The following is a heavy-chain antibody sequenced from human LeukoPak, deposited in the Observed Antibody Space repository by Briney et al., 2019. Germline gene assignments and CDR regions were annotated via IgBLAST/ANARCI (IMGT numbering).Heavy chain of an antibody. V-gene: IGHV3-23*01. D-gene: IGHD3-22*01. CDR3: AKSDPPPPSEFDDSGGYYPYDAFDI. Sequence: GGSLRLSCAASGFTFSSYAMSWVRQAPGKGLEWVSGVSGRGGTTHYVDSVKGRFTISRDNSKNTVYLQMNSVRVEDTAVYYCAKSDPPPPSEFDDSGGYYPYDAFDIWGQGTMVTVSS. CDR2: VSGRGGTT. CDR1: GFTFSSYA. J-gene: IGHJ3*02.